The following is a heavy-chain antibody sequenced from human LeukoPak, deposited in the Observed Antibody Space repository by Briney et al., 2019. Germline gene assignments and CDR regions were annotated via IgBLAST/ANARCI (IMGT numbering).Heavy chain of an antibody. CDR2: ISSSGSTI. D-gene: IGHD2-2*01. Sequence: GGSLRLSCAASGFTFSSYAMSWVRQAPGKGLEWVSYISSSGSTIYYADSVKGRFTISRDNAKNSLYLQMNSLRAEDTAVYYCARDSLYGYGSTWGQGTLVTVSS. V-gene: IGHV3-48*03. CDR1: GFTFSSYA. J-gene: IGHJ4*02. CDR3: ARDSLYGYGST.